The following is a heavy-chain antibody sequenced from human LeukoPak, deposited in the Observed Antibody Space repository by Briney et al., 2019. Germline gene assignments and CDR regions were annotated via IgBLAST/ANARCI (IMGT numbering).Heavy chain of an antibody. CDR3: ARAPYCSGGSCYNY. J-gene: IGHJ4*02. Sequence: SETLSLTCAVYGGSLSGYFWSWIRQPPGKGLEWIGEINHSGSTSHNPSLKSRVTISLDTSKNQFSLKLSSVTAADTAVYYCARAPYCSGGSCYNYWGQGTLVTVSS. CDR2: INHSGST. CDR1: GGSLSGYF. V-gene: IGHV4-34*01. D-gene: IGHD2-15*01.